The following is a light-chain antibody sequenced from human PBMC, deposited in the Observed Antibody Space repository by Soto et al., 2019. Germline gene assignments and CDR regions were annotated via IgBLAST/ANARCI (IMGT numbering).Light chain of an antibody. CDR1: QSISTW. CDR2: KAS. J-gene: IGKJ1*01. Sequence: QMTQSLSTLSASVGDTVSITCRASQSISTWLAWYQQKPGKAPTLLIYKASTLESGVPSRFSGSGAGTEFPLTSSSLQPDDVATYYWQQYNTYSTFGHGTKVEIK. V-gene: IGKV1-5*03. CDR3: QQYNTYST.